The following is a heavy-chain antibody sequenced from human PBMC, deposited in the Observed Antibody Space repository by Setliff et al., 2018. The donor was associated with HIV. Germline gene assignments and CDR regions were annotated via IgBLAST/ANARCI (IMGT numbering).Heavy chain of an antibody. Sequence: GGSLRLSCAASGFSFSNYGMTWVRQAPGKGLEWVATIGGVGFVSTYYADSVKGRFTISRDNSNNTLSLQMNSLRAEDTALYYCARHRFDFGYYYYYMDVWGKGTTVTVSS. D-gene: IGHD5-12*01. V-gene: IGHV3-23*01. CDR3: ARHRFDFGYYYYYMDV. CDR1: GFSFSNYG. CDR2: IGGVGFVST. J-gene: IGHJ6*03.